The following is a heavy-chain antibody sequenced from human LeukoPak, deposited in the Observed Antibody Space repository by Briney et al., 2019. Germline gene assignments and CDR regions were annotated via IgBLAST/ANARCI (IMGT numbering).Heavy chain of an antibody. CDR3: AHIRGVRREDSVGDYYGPAEYFQD. Sequence: PAETLSLTCTVSGDFISSGVSYWSWIPRRPGKGLECIVYIHHSGYTNYNPSLRARIIMSPYTSNNQFSLDLSYVTAAAPAVYFCAHIRGVRREDSVGDYYGPAEYFQDWGPGTLVTVSS. V-gene: IGHV4-31*03. J-gene: IGHJ1*01. D-gene: IGHD3-22*01. CDR1: GDFISSGVSY. CDR2: IHHSGYT.